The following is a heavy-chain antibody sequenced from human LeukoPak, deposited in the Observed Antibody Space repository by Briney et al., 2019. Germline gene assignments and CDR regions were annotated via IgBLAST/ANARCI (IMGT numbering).Heavy chain of an antibody. CDR2: IYYSGST. V-gene: IGHV4-59*01. CDR3: AGTPHRYGEDDDAFDI. CDR1: GGSISSYY. J-gene: IGHJ3*02. D-gene: IGHD4-17*01. Sequence: PSETLSLTCTVSGGSISSYYWSWIRQPPGKGLEWIGYIYYSGSTNYNPSLKRRVTISVDTSKNQFSLKLSSVTAADTAVYYCAGTPHRYGEDDDAFDIWGQGTMVTVSS.